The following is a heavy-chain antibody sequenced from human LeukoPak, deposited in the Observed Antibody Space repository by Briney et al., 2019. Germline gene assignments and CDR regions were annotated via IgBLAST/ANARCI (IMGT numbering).Heavy chain of an antibody. CDR1: GFTFSSYG. D-gene: IGHD6-25*01. CDR2: ISNKGGST. CDR3: AKEPTPYSSGWYFQH. Sequence: SGGSLRLSCSASGFTFSSYGMHWVRQAPGKGLEYVSGISNKGGSTYYADSVKGRFTISRDNSKNTLNLQMYSLTPEDTAVYYCAKEPTPYSSGWYFQHWGQGTLVTVSS. V-gene: IGHV3-64*04. J-gene: IGHJ1*01.